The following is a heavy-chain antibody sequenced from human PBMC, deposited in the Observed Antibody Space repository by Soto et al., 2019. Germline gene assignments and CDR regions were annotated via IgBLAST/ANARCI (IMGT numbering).Heavy chain of an antibody. CDR2: INHSGRT. CDR3: AMFGGVIQRYGMDX. Sequence: PSETLSLTCAVYGGSFSGYYWSWIRQPPGKGLEWIGQINHSGRTNYNTSLKSRVTISVDTSKKQFSLKLSSVTAADTAVYYCAMFGGVIQRYGMDXWGQGTTVPVS. D-gene: IGHD3-16*01. V-gene: IGHV4-34*01. CDR1: GGSFSGYY. J-gene: IGHJ6*02.